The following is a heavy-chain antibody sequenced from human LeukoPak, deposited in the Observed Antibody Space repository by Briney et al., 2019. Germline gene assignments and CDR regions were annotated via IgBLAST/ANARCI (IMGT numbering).Heavy chain of an antibody. CDR1: GGSFSGYY. CDR2: INHSGST. J-gene: IGHJ4*02. Sequence: SETLSLTCAVYGGSFSGYYWSWIRQPPGKGLEWIGEINHSGSTNYNPSLKSRVTISVDTSKNQFSLKLRSVTAAGTAVYYCAWSGIQLWFSYWGQGTLATVSS. CDR3: AWSGIQLWFSY. V-gene: IGHV4-34*01. D-gene: IGHD5-18*01.